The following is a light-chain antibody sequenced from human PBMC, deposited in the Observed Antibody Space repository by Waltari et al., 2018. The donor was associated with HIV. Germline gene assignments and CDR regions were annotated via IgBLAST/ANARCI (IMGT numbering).Light chain of an antibody. J-gene: IGKJ1*01. CDR3: QQYKKWPPWT. CDR1: QSVNKN. CDR2: DAS. V-gene: IGKV3D-15*01. Sequence: EILMTQSPDTLSVSPGERATLSCRASQSVNKNLAWYQQKPGQAPRLLIYDASTRATGIPARFRGSGSVTQFTLTISSLQSEDFAVYFCQQYKKWPPWTFGQGTRVDI.